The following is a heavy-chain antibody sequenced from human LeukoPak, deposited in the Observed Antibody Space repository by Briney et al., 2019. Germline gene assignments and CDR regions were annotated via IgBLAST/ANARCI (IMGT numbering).Heavy chain of an antibody. CDR1: GYSISSGFY. J-gene: IGHJ4*02. CDR3: ARAVGTTTGLFDY. D-gene: IGHD1-26*01. CDR2: IHYSKIT. Sequence: PSETLSLTCTVSGYSISSGFYWGWIRQSPGKGLDWIGSIHYSKITFYNPSLKSRVTMSLDTSKNHFSLNLNSVTAADTAVYYCARAVGTTTGLFDYWGQGALVTVSS. V-gene: IGHV4-38-2*02.